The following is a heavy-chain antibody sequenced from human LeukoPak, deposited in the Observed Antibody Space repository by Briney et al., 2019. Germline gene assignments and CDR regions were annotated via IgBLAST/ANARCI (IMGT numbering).Heavy chain of an antibody. CDR1: GYSISSGYY. Sequence: PSETLSLSCAVSGYSISSGYYWGWIRQPPGKGLEWIGRIYTSGCTNYNPSLKSRVTISVDTSKNQFSLKLSSVTAADTAVYSCAREEWDLRAFDIWGQGTMVTVSS. J-gene: IGHJ3*02. CDR2: IYTSGCT. V-gene: IGHV4-38-2*02. D-gene: IGHD1-26*01. CDR3: AREEWDLRAFDI.